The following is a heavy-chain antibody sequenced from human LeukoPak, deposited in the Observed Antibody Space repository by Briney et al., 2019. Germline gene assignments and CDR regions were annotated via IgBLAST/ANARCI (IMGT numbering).Heavy chain of an antibody. Sequence: PGGSLRLSCAASGFTFSSYAMSWVRQAPGKGLEWVSAISGSGGSTYYADSVKGRFTISRDKSKNTLYLQMNSLRAEDTAVYYCAKDQYSSGWSEGYFDYWGQGTLVTVSS. J-gene: IGHJ4*02. CDR2: ISGSGGST. CDR1: GFTFSSYA. CDR3: AKDQYSSGWSEGYFDY. V-gene: IGHV3-23*01. D-gene: IGHD6-19*01.